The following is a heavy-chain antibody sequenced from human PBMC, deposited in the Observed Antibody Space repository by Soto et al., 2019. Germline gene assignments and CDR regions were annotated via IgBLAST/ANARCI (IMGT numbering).Heavy chain of an antibody. CDR3: AREERYYDSSGSPNWFDP. Sequence: GGSLRLSCAASGFTFSSYGMHWVRQAPGKGLEWVAVIWYDGSNKYYADSVKGRFTISRDNSKNTLYLQMNSLRAEDTAVYYCAREERYYDSSGSPNWFDPWGQGTLVTVSS. CDR2: IWYDGSNK. J-gene: IGHJ5*02. CDR1: GFTFSSYG. D-gene: IGHD3-22*01. V-gene: IGHV3-33*01.